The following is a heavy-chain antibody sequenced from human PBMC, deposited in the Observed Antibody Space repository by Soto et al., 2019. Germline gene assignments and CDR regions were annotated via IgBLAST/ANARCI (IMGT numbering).Heavy chain of an antibody. CDR2: LSAVGDRT. V-gene: IGHV3-23*01. D-gene: IGHD3-16*01. CDR3: EGAWT. J-gene: IGHJ3*01. Sequence: EVQLLESGGGSAQPGGSLRLSCEVSGFTLTNYAMSWFRQPPGKGLEWVSRLSAVGDRTDYADSVKGRFTISKDFSKNTLFLQMNSLRGDDSAFYYCEGAWTWSEGTMVTVSS. CDR1: GFTLTNYA.